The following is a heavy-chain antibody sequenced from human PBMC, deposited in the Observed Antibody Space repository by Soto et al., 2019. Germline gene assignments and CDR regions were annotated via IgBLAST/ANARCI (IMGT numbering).Heavy chain of an antibody. Sequence: GSLRIPCSASGFTVSSNYMSWVRQAPGKGLEWVSVIYSGGSTYYADSVKGRFTISRDNSKNTLYLQMNSLRAEDTAVYYCARGLRGSGSYELDYWGQGTLVTVYS. D-gene: IGHD3-10*01. CDR3: ARGLRGSGSYELDY. V-gene: IGHV3-53*01. J-gene: IGHJ4*02. CDR1: GFTVSSNY. CDR2: IYSGGST.